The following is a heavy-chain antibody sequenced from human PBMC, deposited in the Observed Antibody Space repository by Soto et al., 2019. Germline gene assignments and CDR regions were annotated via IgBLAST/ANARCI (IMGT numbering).Heavy chain of an antibody. CDR1: GYAVTRYY. Sequence: SVKISCKAPGYAVTRYYMHWVRQAPGQGLEWMGIINPSGGSTSYAQKFQGRVNMTRETSTSKVYMELSSLRSEDTAVYYCARAPETGYSSGWYFDYWGQGTLVTV. CDR2: INPSGGST. D-gene: IGHD6-19*01. CDR3: ARAPETGYSSGWYFDY. J-gene: IGHJ4*02. V-gene: IGHV1-46*01.